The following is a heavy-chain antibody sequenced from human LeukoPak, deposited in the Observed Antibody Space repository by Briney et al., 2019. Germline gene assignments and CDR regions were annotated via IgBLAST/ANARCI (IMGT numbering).Heavy chain of an antibody. Sequence: PGGSLRLSCAAPGFTFSSYAMHWVRQAPGKGLEWVAVISYDGSNKYYADSVKGRFTISRDNSKNTLYLQMNSLRAEDTAVYYCARDHYGDPEYYFDYWGQGTLVTVSS. V-gene: IGHV3-30*04. J-gene: IGHJ4*02. CDR2: ISYDGSNK. CDR3: ARDHYGDPEYYFDY. D-gene: IGHD4-17*01. CDR1: GFTFSSYA.